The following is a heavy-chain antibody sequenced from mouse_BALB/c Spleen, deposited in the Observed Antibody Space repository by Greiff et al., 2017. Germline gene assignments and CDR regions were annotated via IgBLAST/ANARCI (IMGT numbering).Heavy chain of an antibody. J-gene: IGHJ3*01. Sequence: VQVVESGPGLVAPSQSLSITCTVSGFSLTSYDISWIRQPPGKGLEWLGVIWTGGGTNYNSAFMSRLSISKDNSKSQVFLKMNSLQTDDTAIYYCVRDLLLRAYWGQGTLVTVSA. D-gene: IGHD1-1*01. CDR2: IWTGGGT. CDR3: VRDLLLRAY. V-gene: IGHV2-9-2*01. CDR1: GFSLTSYD.